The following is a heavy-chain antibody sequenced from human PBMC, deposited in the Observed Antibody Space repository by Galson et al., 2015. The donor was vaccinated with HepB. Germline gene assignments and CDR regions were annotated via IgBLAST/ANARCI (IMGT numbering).Heavy chain of an antibody. Sequence: SVKVSCKASGSTFTGYYMHWVRQAPGQGLEWMGRINPNSGGTNYAQKFQGRVTMTRDTSISTAYMELSRLRSDDTAVYYCARDSEWYYYDSSGYYPLSWDYWGQGTLVTVSS. CDR2: INPNSGGT. V-gene: IGHV1-2*06. D-gene: IGHD3-22*01. CDR1: GSTFTGYY. CDR3: ARDSEWYYYDSSGYYPLSWDY. J-gene: IGHJ4*02.